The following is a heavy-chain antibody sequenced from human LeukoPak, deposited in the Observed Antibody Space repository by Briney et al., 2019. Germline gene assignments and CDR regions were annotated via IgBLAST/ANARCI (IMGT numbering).Heavy chain of an antibody. V-gene: IGHV4-39*07. CDR2: IHYSGTT. CDR1: GGSISSSNYY. CDR3: ARGAGYYLRSPYFDY. Sequence: RPSATLSLTCTVSGGSISSSNYYWGWIRQPPGKGLEWIASIHYSGTTYYNPSLKSRVTISVDTSKNQFSLKLSSVTAADTAVYYCARGAGYYLRSPYFDYWGQGTLVTVSS. D-gene: IGHD3-22*01. J-gene: IGHJ4*02.